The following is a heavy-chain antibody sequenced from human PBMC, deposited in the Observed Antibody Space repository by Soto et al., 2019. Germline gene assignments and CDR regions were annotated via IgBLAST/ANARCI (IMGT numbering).Heavy chain of an antibody. Sequence: GGSLRLSCAASGFTFSSYGMHWVRQAPGKGLEWVAVIWYDGSNKYYADSVKGRFTISRDNSKNTLYLQMNSLRAEDTAVYYCARELGKFKAHPGAFDIWGQGTMVTVSS. J-gene: IGHJ3*02. CDR3: ARELGKFKAHPGAFDI. CDR1: GFTFSSYG. D-gene: IGHD3-16*01. CDR2: IWYDGSNK. V-gene: IGHV3-33*01.